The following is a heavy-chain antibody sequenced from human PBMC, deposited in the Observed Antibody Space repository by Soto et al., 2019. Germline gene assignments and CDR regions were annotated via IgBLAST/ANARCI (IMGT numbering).Heavy chain of an antibody. CDR3: ARTIIHYYFDS. V-gene: IGHV3-23*03. CDR1: GFNMVNYA. J-gene: IGHJ4*02. CDR2: LYSGGGTT. Sequence: EVQLLESGGGLVQPGGSLRLSCVGSGFNMVNYAMTWVRQAPGKGLEWVSLLYSGGGTTHSADSVEGRVTVSRDNSKNTMYRQISSLRDEDTAVYYCARTIIHYYFDSWGQGALVTVSS.